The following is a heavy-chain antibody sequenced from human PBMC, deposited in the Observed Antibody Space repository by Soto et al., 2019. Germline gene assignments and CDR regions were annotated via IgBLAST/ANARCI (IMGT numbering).Heavy chain of an antibody. CDR1: GGSFSGYY. Sequence: SETLSLTCAVYGGSFSGYYWSWIRQPPGKGLEWIGEINHSGSTNYNPSLKSRVTISVDTSKNQFSLKLSSVTAADTAVYYCARGRVYRGDDYWGQGTLVTVSS. D-gene: IGHD7-27*01. CDR3: ARGRVYRGDDY. V-gene: IGHV4-34*01. J-gene: IGHJ4*02. CDR2: INHSGST.